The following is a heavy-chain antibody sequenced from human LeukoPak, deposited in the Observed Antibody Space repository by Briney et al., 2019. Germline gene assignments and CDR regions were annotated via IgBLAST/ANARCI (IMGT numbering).Heavy chain of an antibody. V-gene: IGHV1-2*02. D-gene: IGHD1-26*01. CDR1: GYTFTGYY. Sequence: GASVKASCKASGYTFTGYYMHWVRQAPGQGLECMGWINPNSGGTNYAQKFQGRVTMTRDTSISTAYMELSRLRSDDTAVYYCALEVVGALNFGYWGQGTLVTVSS. CDR3: ALEVVGALNFGY. CDR2: INPNSGGT. J-gene: IGHJ4*02.